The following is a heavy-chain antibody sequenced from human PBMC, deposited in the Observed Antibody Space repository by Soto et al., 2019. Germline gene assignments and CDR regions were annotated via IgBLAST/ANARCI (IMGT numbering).Heavy chain of an antibody. J-gene: IGHJ4*02. Sequence: EVQLLESGGGLVQPGGSLRLACAASEFSFSSYAMVWVRQAPGKGLEWVSVISARGGSSYFADSVKGRFTISRDNSMNVLSLELNSLRAEDTATYFCAKGSIESSASVDHWGQGTPVLVSS. CDR2: ISARGGSS. D-gene: IGHD1-26*01. CDR1: EFSFSSYA. CDR3: AKGSIESSASVDH. V-gene: IGHV3-23*01.